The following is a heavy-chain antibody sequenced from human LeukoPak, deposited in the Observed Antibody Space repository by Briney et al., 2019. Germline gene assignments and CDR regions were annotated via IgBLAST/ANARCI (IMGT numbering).Heavy chain of an antibody. D-gene: IGHD6-6*01. V-gene: IGHV4-59*11. CDR3: ASTKYRVDAFDI. J-gene: IGHJ3*02. CDR1: GGSISSPY. CDR2: IYYSGST. Sequence: SETLSLTCTVPGGSISSPYWSWIRQPPGKGLEWIGYIYYSGSTNYNPSLKSRVTISVDTSKNQFSLKLSSVTAADTAVYYCASTKYRVDAFDIWGQGTMVTVSS.